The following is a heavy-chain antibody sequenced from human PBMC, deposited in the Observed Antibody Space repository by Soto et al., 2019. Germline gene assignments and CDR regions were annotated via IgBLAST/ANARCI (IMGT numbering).Heavy chain of an antibody. CDR3: ARRAQYGRDGCNFVYYFDY. D-gene: IGHD2-15*01. CDR1: GYSFTSYW. V-gene: IGHV5-51*01. CDR2: IYPGDSDT. J-gene: IGHJ4*02. Sequence: GESLKISCKGSGYSFTSYWIGWVRQMPGKGLEWMGIIYPGDSDTRYSPSFQGQVTISADKSISTAYLQWSSLKASDTAMYYCARRAQYGRDGCNFVYYFDYWGQGTLVTVSS.